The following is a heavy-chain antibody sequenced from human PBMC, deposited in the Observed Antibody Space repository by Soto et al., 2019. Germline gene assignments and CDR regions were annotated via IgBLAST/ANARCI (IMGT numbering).Heavy chain of an antibody. Sequence: QVQLVQSGAEVKKPGASVKVSCKASGYTFTSYDINWVRQATGQGLEWMGWMKPNSGNTGDAQKDQRRVPRTSNTSIRTAYRELSSLRSEDTAVYYCARWSTVTGHYFDYWGQGTLVTVSS. D-gene: IGHD4-17*01. J-gene: IGHJ4*02. V-gene: IGHV1-8*01. CDR2: MKPNSGNT. CDR3: ARWSTVTGHYFDY. CDR1: GYTFTSYD.